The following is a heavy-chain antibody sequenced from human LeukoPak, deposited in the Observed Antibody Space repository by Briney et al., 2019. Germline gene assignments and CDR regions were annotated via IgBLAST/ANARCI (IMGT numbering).Heavy chain of an antibody. V-gene: IGHV3-48*03. CDR2: ISSSGSSI. D-gene: IGHD6-13*01. J-gene: IGHJ6*03. CDR1: GFTFSNYE. CDR3: VRYAAEYYYYYMDV. Sequence: GGSLRLSCAASGFTFSNYEMNWVRQAPGKGLEWVSYISSSGSSIYYADSVKGRFTISRDNAKNSLYLQMNSLRAEDTAAYYCVRYAAEYYYYYMDVWGKGTTVTVSS.